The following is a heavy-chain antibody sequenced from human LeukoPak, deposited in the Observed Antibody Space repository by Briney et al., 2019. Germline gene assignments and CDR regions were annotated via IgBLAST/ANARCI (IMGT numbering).Heavy chain of an antibody. CDR1: GFTFSSYS. CDR3: ARDQEAMAAAGFFDY. D-gene: IGHD6-13*01. Sequence: PGGSLRLSCAASGFTFSSYSMNWVRQAPGKGLEWVSSISSSSSYIYYADSVKGRFTISRDNAKNSLYLQMNSLRAEDKAVYYCARDQEAMAAAGFFDYWGQGTLVTVSS. CDR2: ISSSSSYI. V-gene: IGHV3-21*01. J-gene: IGHJ4*02.